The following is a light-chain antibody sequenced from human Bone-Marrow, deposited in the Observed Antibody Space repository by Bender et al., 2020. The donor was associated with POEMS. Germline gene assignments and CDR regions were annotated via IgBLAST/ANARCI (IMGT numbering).Light chain of an antibody. J-gene: IGLJ2*01. CDR1: NIGSRG. CDR2: DDS. V-gene: IGLV3-21*02. CDR3: HVWGISYDHVF. Sequence: SYVLTQPPSVSVAPGQTARITCGGNNIGSRGVHWYQQKPGQAPVLVVYDDSDRPSRIPERFSGSNSGNTATLTISRVEAGDEADYYCHVWGISYDHVFFGGGTKLTVL.